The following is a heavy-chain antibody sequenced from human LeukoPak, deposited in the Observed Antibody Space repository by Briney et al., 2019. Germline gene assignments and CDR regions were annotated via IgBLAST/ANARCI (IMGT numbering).Heavy chain of an antibody. CDR1: GFTFSSYS. CDR3: PVYAYSSGWSY. J-gene: IGHJ4*02. Sequence: GGSLRLSWAASGFTFSSYSMTWVRQAPGKGLEWVSSISSSSYIYYAASVKGRFTISRDNAKNSLYLQMNSLRAEDTAVYYCPVYAYSSGWSYWGQGTLVTVSS. V-gene: IGHV3-21*01. CDR2: ISSSSYI. D-gene: IGHD6-19*01.